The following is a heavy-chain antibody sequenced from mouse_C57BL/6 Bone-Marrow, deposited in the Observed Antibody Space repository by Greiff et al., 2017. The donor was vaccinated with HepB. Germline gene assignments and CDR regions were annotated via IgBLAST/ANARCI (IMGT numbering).Heavy chain of an antibody. J-gene: IGHJ3*01. D-gene: IGHD2-3*01. CDR3: ARCDGYYVAWFAY. V-gene: IGHV1-55*01. CDR1: GYTFTSYW. CDR2: IYPGSGST. Sequence: QVQLQQPGAELVKPGASVKMSCKASGYTFTSYWITWVKQRPGQGLEWIGDIYPGSGSTNYNEKFKSKATLTVDTSSSTAYMQLSSLTSEDSAVYYCARCDGYYVAWFAYWGQGTLVTVSA.